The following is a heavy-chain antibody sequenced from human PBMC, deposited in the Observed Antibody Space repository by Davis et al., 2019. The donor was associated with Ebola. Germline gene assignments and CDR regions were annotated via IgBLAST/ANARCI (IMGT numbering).Heavy chain of an antibody. V-gene: IGHV1-69*10. J-gene: IGHJ4*02. D-gene: IGHD1-26*01. CDR3: AGASGGSYLGGFDY. CDR2: INPILGIA. CDR1: GYTFTSYG. Sequence: AASVKVSCKASGYTFTSYGISWVRQAPGQGLEWMGGINPILGIANYAQKLQGRVTITADKTTSTAYMELSSLRSEDTAVYYCAGASGGSYLGGFDYWGQGTLVTVSS.